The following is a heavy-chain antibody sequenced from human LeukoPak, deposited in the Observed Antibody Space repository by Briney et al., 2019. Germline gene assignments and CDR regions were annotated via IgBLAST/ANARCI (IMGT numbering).Heavy chain of an antibody. J-gene: IGHJ4*02. CDR2: IIPIFGTA. D-gene: IGHD3-22*01. V-gene: IGHV1-69*05. CDR1: GGTLSSYA. Sequence: AASVKVSCEASGGTLSSYAISWVRQAPGQGLEWMGRIIPIFGTANYAQKFQGRVTITTDESTSTAYMELSSLRSEDTAVYYCARGGPYDSSGDFDYWGQGTLVTVSS. CDR3: ARGGPYDSSGDFDY.